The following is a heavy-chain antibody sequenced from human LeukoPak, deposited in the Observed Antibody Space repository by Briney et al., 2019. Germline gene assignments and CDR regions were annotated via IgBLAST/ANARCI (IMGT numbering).Heavy chain of an antibody. D-gene: IGHD6-6*01. V-gene: IGHV3-7*01. CDR1: GFTFSNYW. J-gene: IGHJ5*02. Sequence: QPGGSLRLSCAASGFTFSNYWMIWVRQAPGKGLEWVANINEDASKKYYVDSVEGRFTISRDDAKNSLYLQMNSLRAEDTAMYYCATSTYSSLPSWGQGTLVTVSS. CDR2: INEDASKK. CDR3: ATSTYSSLPS.